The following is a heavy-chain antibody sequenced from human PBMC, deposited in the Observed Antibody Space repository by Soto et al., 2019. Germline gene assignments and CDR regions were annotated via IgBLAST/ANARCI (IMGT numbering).Heavy chain of an antibody. CDR1: GFTFSSYA. CDR3: AKDAIVGASQPYYFDY. V-gene: IGHV3-23*01. Sequence: EVQLLESGGGLVQPGGSLRLSCAASGFTFSSYAMSWVHQAPGKGLEWVSAISGSGGSTYYADSVKGRFTISRDNSKNTLYLQMNRLRAEDTAVYYCAKDAIVGASQPYYFDYWGQGTLVTVSS. J-gene: IGHJ4*02. CDR2: ISGSGGST. D-gene: IGHD1-26*01.